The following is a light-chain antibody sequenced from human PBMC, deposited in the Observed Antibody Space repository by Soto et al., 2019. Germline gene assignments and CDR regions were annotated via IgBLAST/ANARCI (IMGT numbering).Light chain of an antibody. Sequence: DIQVTQSPSSLSASVGDRVTITCRASQTISRWLAWYQQKPGRAPKLLIYDASTSESGVPSRFSGSGSETEFTLTLSRKETDACATYYLPQLETFAKAINVDI. V-gene: IGKV1-5*01. CDR3: PQLET. J-gene: IGKJ1*01. CDR2: DAS. CDR1: QTISRW.